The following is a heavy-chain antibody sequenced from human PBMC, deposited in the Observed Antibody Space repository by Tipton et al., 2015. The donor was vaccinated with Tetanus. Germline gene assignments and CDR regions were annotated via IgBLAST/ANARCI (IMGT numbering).Heavy chain of an antibody. D-gene: IGHD4-11*01. J-gene: IGHJ4*02. CDR1: GFTFSSYA. V-gene: IGHV3-23*01. CDR3: AKDFNYVVFSGRFDY. Sequence: CAASGFTFSSYAMSWVRQAPGKGLEWVSAISGSGGSTYYADSVKGRFTISRDNSKNTLYLQMNSLRAEDTAVYYCAKDFNYVVFSGRFDYWGQGTLVTVSS. CDR2: ISGSGGST.